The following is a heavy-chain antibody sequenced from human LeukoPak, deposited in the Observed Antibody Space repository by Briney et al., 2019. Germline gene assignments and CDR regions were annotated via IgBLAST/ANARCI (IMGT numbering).Heavy chain of an antibody. CDR1: GYTFTSYA. J-gene: IGHJ4*02. CDR2: INACNGNT. D-gene: IGHD6-13*01. CDR3: ARVGRYSSSWYYFDY. V-gene: IGHV1-3*03. Sequence: GASVKVSCKASGYTFTSYAMHWVRQAPGQRLEWMGWINACNGNTKYSQEFQGRVTITRDTSASTAYMELSSLRSEDMAAYYCARVGRYSSSWYYFDYWSQGTLVTVSS.